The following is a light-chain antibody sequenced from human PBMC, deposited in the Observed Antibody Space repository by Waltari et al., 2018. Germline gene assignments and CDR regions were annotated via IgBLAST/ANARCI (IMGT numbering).Light chain of an antibody. CDR1: ATIMNY. Sequence: DIEMTQSPSSLSASVGDRVTVTCRTSATIMNYLNWYQQKPGEAPTLLIFAASSLPSGVPSRFSGIGSGTDFTLTISSLQPEDFATYYCQQSFSHPRTFGRGTTVEI. V-gene: IGKV1-39*01. J-gene: IGKJ4*01. CDR3: QQSFSHPRT. CDR2: AAS.